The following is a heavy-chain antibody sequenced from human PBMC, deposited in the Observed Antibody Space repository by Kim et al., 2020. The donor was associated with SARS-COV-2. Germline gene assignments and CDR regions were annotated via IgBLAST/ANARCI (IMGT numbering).Heavy chain of an antibody. Sequence: GGSLRLSCAASGFTFSSYSMNWVRQAPGKGLEWVSYISSSSSTIYYADSVKGRFTISRDNAKNSLYLQMNSLRDEDTAVYYCARASDYFDWFADYYYMDVWGKGTTVTVSS. CDR1: GFTFSSYS. J-gene: IGHJ6*03. CDR2: ISSSSSTI. CDR3: ARASDYFDWFADYYYMDV. D-gene: IGHD3-9*01. V-gene: IGHV3-48*02.